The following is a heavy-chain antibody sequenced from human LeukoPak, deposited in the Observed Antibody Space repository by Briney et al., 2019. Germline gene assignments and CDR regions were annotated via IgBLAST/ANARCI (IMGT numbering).Heavy chain of an antibody. V-gene: IGHV3-7*05. J-gene: IGHJ4*02. CDR1: GFSFSNNW. CDR2: INQDGSGK. D-gene: IGHD3-10*01. Sequence: GGSLRLSCAASGFSFSNNWMRWVRQAPGKGLEWVANINQDGSGKYYVDSVKGRFTISRDNAKKSLYLQMNSLRAEDTGVYYCASGGYWGQGALDTVSS. CDR3: ASGGY.